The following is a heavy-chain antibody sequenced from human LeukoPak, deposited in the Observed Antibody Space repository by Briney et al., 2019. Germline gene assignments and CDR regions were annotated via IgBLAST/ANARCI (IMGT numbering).Heavy chain of an antibody. CDR1: GFTFSTYE. J-gene: IGHJ4*02. CDR3: ARTGITVAPPFDY. Sequence: PGGSLRLSCAASGFTFSTYEMNWVRQAPGKGLEWVSYITDSGSTIYYADSVKGRFTISRDNAKNSLYLQMTSLRAEDTAVYYCARTGITVAPPFDYWGQGTLVTVSS. V-gene: IGHV3-48*03. CDR2: ITDSGSTI. D-gene: IGHD4-23*01.